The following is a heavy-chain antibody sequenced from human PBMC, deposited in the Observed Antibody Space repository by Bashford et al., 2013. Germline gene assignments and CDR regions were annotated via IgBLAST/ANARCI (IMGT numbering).Heavy chain of an antibody. CDR1: EAPQQLC. J-gene: IGHJ4*02. CDR3: ARHPDGTWYFDS. V-gene: IGHV1-69*06. D-gene: IGHD1-26*01. Sequence: SVKVSARLLEAPQQLCYQLAATGPPGQGLEWMGGIISQFGTTNYAPRFQGRITMSADTSKNQFSLNLRSVTAADTAVYYCARHPDGTWYFDSWGQGTLVTVSS. CDR2: IISQFGTT.